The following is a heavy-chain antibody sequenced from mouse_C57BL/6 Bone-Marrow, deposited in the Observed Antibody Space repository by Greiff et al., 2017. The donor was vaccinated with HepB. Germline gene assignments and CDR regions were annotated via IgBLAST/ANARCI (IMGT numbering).Heavy chain of an antibody. J-gene: IGHJ1*01. Sequence: EVKVEESGGGLVQPGGSLKLSCAASGFTFSDYYMYWVRQTPEKRLEWVAYISNCGCGTFYPDTVKGRFTISRDNAKNTLYLQMSRLKSEDTAMYYCARHACYSSTYGYFDVWGAGTTVTVSS. CDR2: ISNCGCGT. V-gene: IGHV5-12*01. CDR1: GFTFSDYY. CDR3: ARHACYSSTYGYFDV. D-gene: IGHD1-1*01.